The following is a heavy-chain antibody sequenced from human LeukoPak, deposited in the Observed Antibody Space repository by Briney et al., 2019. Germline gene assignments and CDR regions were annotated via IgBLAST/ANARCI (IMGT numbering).Heavy chain of an antibody. D-gene: IGHD2-15*01. Sequence: GGSLRLSCAASGFSFSNYGMHWVRQAPGKGLEWVSFIRYDGSNKFYADSVKGRFTISRDNSKNTLFLQMNSLRAEDTAMYYCAKGPNIVVVVAASFDQWGQGTLVTASS. J-gene: IGHJ4*02. CDR2: IRYDGSNK. CDR1: GFSFSNYG. V-gene: IGHV3-30*02. CDR3: AKGPNIVVVVAASFDQ.